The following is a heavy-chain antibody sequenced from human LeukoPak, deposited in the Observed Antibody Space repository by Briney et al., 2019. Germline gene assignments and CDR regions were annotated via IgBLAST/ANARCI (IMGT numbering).Heavy chain of an antibody. CDR1: GGTFSSYA. Sequence: SVKVSCKASGGTFSSYAISWVRQAPGQGLEWMGGIIPIFDTSNYAQKFQGRVTITADESTSTAYMELSSLRSEDTAVYYCARSDYYCGGDCYTYYYYGMDVWGQGTTVIVSS. CDR3: ARSDYYCGGDCYTYYYYGMDV. CDR2: IIPIFDTS. D-gene: IGHD2-21*02. V-gene: IGHV1-69*01. J-gene: IGHJ6*02.